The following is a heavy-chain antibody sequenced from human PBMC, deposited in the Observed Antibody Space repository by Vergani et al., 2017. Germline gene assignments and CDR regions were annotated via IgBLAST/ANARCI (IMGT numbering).Heavy chain of an antibody. CDR2: ISAYNGNT. J-gene: IGHJ6*02. D-gene: IGHD2-2*01. CDR1: GYTFTSYG. V-gene: IGHV1-18*04. CDR3: ARDPDIVVVPAAPYYYYYYGMDV. Sequence: QVQLVQSGAEVKKPGASVKVSCKASGYTFTSYGISWVRQAPGQGLEWMGWISAYNGNTNYAQKLQGRVTMTTDTSTSTAYMELRRLRSDDTAVYYCARDPDIVVVPAAPYYYYYYGMDVWGQGTTVTVSS.